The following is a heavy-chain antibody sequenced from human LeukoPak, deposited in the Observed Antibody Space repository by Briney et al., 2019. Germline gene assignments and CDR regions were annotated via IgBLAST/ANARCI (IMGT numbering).Heavy chain of an antibody. Sequence: GGSLRLSCAASGFTFSSYGMHWVRQAPGKGLEWVAFIRYDGSNKYYADSVKGRFTISRDNSKNTLYLQMKSLRAEDTAVYYCAKPLSSYGGSDYWGQGTLVTVSS. CDR3: AKPLSSYGGSDY. D-gene: IGHD4-23*01. CDR1: GFTFSSYG. J-gene: IGHJ4*02. V-gene: IGHV3-30*02. CDR2: IRYDGSNK.